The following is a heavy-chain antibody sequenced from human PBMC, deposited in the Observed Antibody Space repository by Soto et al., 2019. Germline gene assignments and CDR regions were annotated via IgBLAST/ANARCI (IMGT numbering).Heavy chain of an antibody. J-gene: IGHJ6*02. CDR1: GFTFSSYS. V-gene: IGHV3-21*01. Sequence: GGSLRISCAASGFTFSSYSMNWVRQDPGKGLEWVASVSSSSSYIYYADSVKGRFTISRDNAKNSLYLQMNSLRAEDTAVYSCARVIRITMVRGVISYYYGMDVWGQGTTVTVSS. CDR3: ARVIRITMVRGVISYYYGMDV. CDR2: VSSSSSYI. D-gene: IGHD3-10*01.